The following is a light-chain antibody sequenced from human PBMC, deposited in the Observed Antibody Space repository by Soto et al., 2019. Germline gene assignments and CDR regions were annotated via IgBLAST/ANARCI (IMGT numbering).Light chain of an antibody. Sequence: DIQMTQSPSTLSASVGDRVTITCRASQSISSWLARYQQKPGKAPKLLIYDASSLESGVPSRFSGSGSGTEFTRTISSLQPDDFATYYCQQYNSYSPWTFGQGTKVEIK. CDR2: DAS. CDR1: QSISSW. V-gene: IGKV1-5*01. CDR3: QQYNSYSPWT. J-gene: IGKJ1*01.